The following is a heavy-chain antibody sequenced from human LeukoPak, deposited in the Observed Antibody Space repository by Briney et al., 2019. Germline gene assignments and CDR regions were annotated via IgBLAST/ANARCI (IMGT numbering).Heavy chain of an antibody. CDR3: ATYSSMNAREFQH. V-gene: IGHV3-7*01. CDR2: IKHDGSEK. CDR1: GFTFSNYW. D-gene: IGHD2-2*01. J-gene: IGHJ1*01. Sequence: GGSLRLSCEASGFTFSNYWMSWVRQAPGRGLEGVANIKHDGSEKYYADSVKGRFTISRDNGKNSLYVKMNSLSVEDTAVYYCATYSSMNAREFQHWGQGTLVTVSS.